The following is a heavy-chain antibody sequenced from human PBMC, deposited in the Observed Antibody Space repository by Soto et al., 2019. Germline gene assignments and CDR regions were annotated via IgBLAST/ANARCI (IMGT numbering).Heavy chain of an antibody. V-gene: IGHV3-74*01. Sequence: EVQLVESGGGLVQPGGSLRLSCAASGFTFSSYWMHWVRQAPGKGLVWVSRINSDGSSTSYADSVKGRCTISRDNAKNTLYLQMNSLRAEDTPVYYCVRTSLVVAAATREDYWGQGTLVTVSS. D-gene: IGHD2-15*01. CDR3: VRTSLVVAAATREDY. J-gene: IGHJ4*02. CDR2: INSDGSST. CDR1: GFTFSSYW.